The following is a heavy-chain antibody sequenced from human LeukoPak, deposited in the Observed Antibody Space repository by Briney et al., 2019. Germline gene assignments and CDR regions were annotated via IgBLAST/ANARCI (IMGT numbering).Heavy chain of an antibody. CDR2: INPNGGST. CDR3: ARVVRDGVGSYHFDN. D-gene: IGHD3-10*01. V-gene: IGHV1-46*01. CDR1: GYTFTSYY. Sequence: ASVKVSCKASGYTFTSYYLHWVRQAPGQGLEWMGLINPNGGSTSYAQKFQGRVTMTRDTSTSTVYTELSSLRSEDTAVYYCARVVRDGVGSYHFDNWGQGTLVTVSS. J-gene: IGHJ4*02.